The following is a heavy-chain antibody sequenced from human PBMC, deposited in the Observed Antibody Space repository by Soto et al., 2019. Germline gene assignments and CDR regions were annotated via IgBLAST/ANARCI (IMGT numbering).Heavy chain of an antibody. CDR1: GFTFSSNG. CDR2: ISGDSTST. Sequence: GGSLRLSCAASGFTFSSNGMTWVRRAPGKGLEWVSIISGDSTSTFYADSVKGRFTVSRDNSKNTLYLQMNSLRAEDTAMYYCLKDNNWDDPGWGQGTLVTVSS. D-gene: IGHD1-1*01. CDR3: LKDNNWDDPG. J-gene: IGHJ4*02. V-gene: IGHV3-23*01.